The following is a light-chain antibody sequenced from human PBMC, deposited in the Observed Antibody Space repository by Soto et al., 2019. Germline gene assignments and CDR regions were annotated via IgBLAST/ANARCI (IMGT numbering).Light chain of an antibody. CDR1: NSNIGSNT. CDR3: AAWEDSLNGGV. CDR2: GNN. V-gene: IGLV1-44*01. Sequence: QSALTQPPSASGTPGQRVTISCSGSNSNIGSNTVNWYQQLPGAAPRLLIYGNNHRPSGAPDRFSGSKSGTSASLAISGLQSEDEADYFCAAWEDSLNGGVFGGGTKLTVL. J-gene: IGLJ3*02.